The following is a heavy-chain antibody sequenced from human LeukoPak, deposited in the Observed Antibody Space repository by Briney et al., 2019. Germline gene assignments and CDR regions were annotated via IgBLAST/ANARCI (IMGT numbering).Heavy chain of an antibody. Sequence: KAGGSLRLSCAASGFLFSDYYISWLRQTPGKALEWVSYMSGIGTTKYYAESVKGRFTISRDNAKNSLYLEMNRLRADDTAVYYCGRLRYKRSWSVYYYSMDVWGKGTTVTVSS. D-gene: IGHD6-13*01. CDR3: GRLRYKRSWSVYYYSMDV. CDR2: MSGIGTTK. V-gene: IGHV3-11*04. J-gene: IGHJ6*03. CDR1: GFLFSDYY.